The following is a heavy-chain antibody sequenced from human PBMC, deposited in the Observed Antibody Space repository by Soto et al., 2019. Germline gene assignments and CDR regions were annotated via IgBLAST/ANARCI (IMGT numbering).Heavy chain of an antibody. CDR3: ARWYGGSLDY. CDR1: GGSISSYY. J-gene: IGHJ4*02. CDR2: IYYSGST. D-gene: IGHD4-17*01. V-gene: IGHV4-59*01. Sequence: TSETLSLTCTVSGGSISSYYWSWIRQPPGKGLEWIGYIYYSGSTNYNPSLKSRVTISVDTSKNQFSLKLSSVTAADTAVDYCARWYGGSLDYWGQGTLVTVS.